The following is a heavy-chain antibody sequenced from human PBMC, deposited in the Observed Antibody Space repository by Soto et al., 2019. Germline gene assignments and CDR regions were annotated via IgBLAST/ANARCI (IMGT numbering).Heavy chain of an antibody. CDR3: TTDSTMVRGASDY. CDR2: IKSKTDGGTT. CDR1: GSTFSNAW. V-gene: IGHV3-15*01. D-gene: IGHD3-10*01. Sequence: GGSLRLSCAASGSTFSNAWMSWVRQAPGKGLEWVGRIKSKTDGGTTDYAAPVKGRFTISRDDSKNTLYLQMNSLKTEDPAVYYCTTDSTMVRGASDYWGQGTLVTVSS. J-gene: IGHJ4*01.